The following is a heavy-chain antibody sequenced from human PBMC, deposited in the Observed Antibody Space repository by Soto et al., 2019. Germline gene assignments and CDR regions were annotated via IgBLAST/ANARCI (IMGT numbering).Heavy chain of an antibody. Sequence: ASVKVSCKASGYTFTSYAMHWVRQAPGQRLEWMGWINAGNGNTKYSQKFQGRVTITRDTSASTAYMELSSLRSEDTAVYYCARSPIYYYDGSGYYYYYFDYWGQGTLVTVSS. J-gene: IGHJ4*02. V-gene: IGHV1-3*01. CDR3: ARSPIYYYDGSGYYYYYFDY. D-gene: IGHD3-22*01. CDR1: GYTFTSYA. CDR2: INAGNGNT.